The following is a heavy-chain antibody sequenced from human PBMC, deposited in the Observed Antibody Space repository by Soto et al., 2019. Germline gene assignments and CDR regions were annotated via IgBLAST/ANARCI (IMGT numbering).Heavy chain of an antibody. CDR2: ISYDGSDK. Sequence: GGSLRLSCAGTGFTFSSYTFHWVRRAPGSGLEWVAVISYDGSDKLYADSVKGRFTISRDNSKNTVYLQMNSLTTGDTAVYYCARDEAQEDAFDVWGQGTVVTVSS. J-gene: IGHJ3*01. CDR3: ARDEAQEDAFDV. V-gene: IGHV3-30-3*01. CDR1: GFTFSSYT.